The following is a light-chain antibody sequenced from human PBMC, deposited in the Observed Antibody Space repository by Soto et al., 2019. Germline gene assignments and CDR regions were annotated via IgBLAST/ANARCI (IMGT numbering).Light chain of an antibody. J-gene: IGKJ5*01. V-gene: IGKV3-15*01. CDR1: QSVRSN. Sequence: EIVMTQSPGTLSLSPGESATLSCRASQSVRSNYVAWYQQKPGQGPRLLFYGASTRATGLPARFSGTGSGTEFTLTINSLQAEDSAVSYCQQYYNWPRTFGQGTRLDI. CDR2: GAS. CDR3: QQYYNWPRT.